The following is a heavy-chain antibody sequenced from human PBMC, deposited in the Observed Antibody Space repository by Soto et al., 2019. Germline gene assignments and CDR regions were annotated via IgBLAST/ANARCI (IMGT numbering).Heavy chain of an antibody. J-gene: IGHJ4*02. Sequence: SETLSLTCTVSGGTIRSWYWSWIRQPPGKGLEWIGYIYYSGSTNCNPSLKSRVTISVDTSKNQFSLKLSSVTAADTAVYYCARRYGSAIDYWXQGTLVTVSS. CDR3: ARRYGSAIDY. CDR1: GGTIRSWY. V-gene: IGHV4-59*08. D-gene: IGHD1-26*01. CDR2: IYYSGST.